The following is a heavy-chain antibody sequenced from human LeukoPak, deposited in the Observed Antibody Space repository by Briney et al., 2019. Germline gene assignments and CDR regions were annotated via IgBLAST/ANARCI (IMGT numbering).Heavy chain of an antibody. CDR2: INHSGST. Sequence: SETLSLTCAVYGGSFSGYYWGWIRQPPGKGLEWIGEINHSGSTNYNPSVKSRVTISVDTSKNQFSLQLSSVTAADTAVYYCASNSFDYYGSGSYSVDYWGQGTLVTVSS. V-gene: IGHV4-34*01. CDR1: GGSFSGYY. CDR3: ASNSFDYYGSGSYSVDY. J-gene: IGHJ4*02. D-gene: IGHD3-10*01.